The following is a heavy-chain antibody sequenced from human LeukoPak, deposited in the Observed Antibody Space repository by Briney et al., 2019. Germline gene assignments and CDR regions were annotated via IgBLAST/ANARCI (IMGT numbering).Heavy chain of an antibody. CDR3: ARERMGARTFDY. V-gene: IGHV4-59*11. CDR1: GGSISSHY. D-gene: IGHD1-26*01. Sequence: SETLSLTCTVSGGSISSHYWSWVRQAPGEGMEWIGSVYYSGSTDYNPSLKSRVTMPVDTSKNQFSLKLNSVTAADTAVYFCARERMGARTFDYWGQGTLVTVSS. J-gene: IGHJ4*02. CDR2: VYYSGST.